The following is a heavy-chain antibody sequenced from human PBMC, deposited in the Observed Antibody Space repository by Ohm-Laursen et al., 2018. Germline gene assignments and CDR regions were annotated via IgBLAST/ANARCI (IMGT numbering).Heavy chain of an antibody. CDR1: GFRFSDYG. J-gene: IGHJ4*02. V-gene: IGHV3-30*03. CDR2: ISSDAKDK. CDR3: APGDRSGYESHY. Sequence: SLRLSCAASGFRFSDYGIHWVRQAPGKGLEWVAVISSDAKDKHYADSVKGRFTISRDNSKNTLYLQMNNLRLEDTAVYYCAPGDRSGYESHYWGQGTLVTVSS. D-gene: IGHD5-12*01.